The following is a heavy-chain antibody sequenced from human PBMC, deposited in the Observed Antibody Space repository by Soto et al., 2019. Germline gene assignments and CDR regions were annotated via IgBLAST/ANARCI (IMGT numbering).Heavy chain of an antibody. J-gene: IGHJ4*02. CDR3: VKDRYSSWYY. V-gene: IGHV3-64D*06. CDR1: GFTFSSYP. D-gene: IGHD6-13*01. Sequence: GGSLRLSCSASGFTFSSYPMHWVRQAPGKGLEYVSAITSDGGSTFYPDSLKGRFTISRDNSKNTLYLQMSSLRADDTAVYYCVKDRYSSWYYWGQGALVTVSS. CDR2: ITSDGGST.